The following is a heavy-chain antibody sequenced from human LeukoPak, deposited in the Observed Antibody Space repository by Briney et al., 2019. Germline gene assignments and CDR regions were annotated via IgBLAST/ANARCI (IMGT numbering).Heavy chain of an antibody. CDR3: ARTSGPLSNAFDY. CDR2: IYHSGST. Sequence: SETLSLTCAVSGGSISSGGYSWSWIRQPPGKGLEWIGYIYHSGSTYYNPSLKSRVTISVDTSKNQFSLKLSSVTAADTAVYYCARTSGPLSNAFDYWGQGTLVTVSS. J-gene: IGHJ4*02. D-gene: IGHD1-14*01. CDR1: GGSISSGGYS. V-gene: IGHV4-30-2*02.